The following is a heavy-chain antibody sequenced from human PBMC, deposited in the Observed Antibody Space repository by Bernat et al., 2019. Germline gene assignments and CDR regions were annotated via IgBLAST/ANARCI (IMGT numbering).Heavy chain of an antibody. CDR1: GYSFTSYW. CDR2: IYPGDPDT. V-gene: IGHV5-51*01. D-gene: IGHD2-2*01. Sequence: EVQLVQSGAEVKKPGESLKISCKGSGYSFTSYWIGWVRQMPGKGLEWMGIIYPGDPDTRYSPSFQGQVTISADKSISTAYLQWSSLKASDTAMYYCARRGYCSSTSCYAFDYWGQGTLVSVSS. J-gene: IGHJ4*02. CDR3: ARRGYCSSTSCYAFDY.